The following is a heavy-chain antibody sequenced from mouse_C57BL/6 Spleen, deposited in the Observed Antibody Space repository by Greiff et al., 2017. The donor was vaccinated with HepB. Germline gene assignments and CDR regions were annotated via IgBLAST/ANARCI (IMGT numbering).Heavy chain of an antibody. J-gene: IGHJ4*01. Sequence: EVQLQQSGPELVKPGASVKISCKASGYSFTGYYMNWVKQSPEKSLEWIGEINPSTGGTTYNQKFKAKATLTVDKSSSTAYTQLKSLTSEDSAVYYCARFITTVVGPHYYAMDYWGQGTSVTVSS. CDR3: ARFITTVVGPHYYAMDY. CDR1: GYSFTGYY. V-gene: IGHV1-42*01. D-gene: IGHD1-1*01. CDR2: INPSTGGT.